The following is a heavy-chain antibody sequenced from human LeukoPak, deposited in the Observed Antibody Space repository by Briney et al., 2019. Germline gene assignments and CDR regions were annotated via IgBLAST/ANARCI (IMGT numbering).Heavy chain of an antibody. CDR3: ARLYLPYTSAWYGSAFDI. CDR2: IYPGDSAT. V-gene: IGHV5-51*01. CDR1: GYSFTSYW. J-gene: IGHJ3*02. Sequence: GESLKISCKGSGYSFTSYWIGWVRQMHGKGLEWMGIIYPGDSATRYSPSFQGQVTISADRSITTAYLQWSSLKASDTAMYYCARLYLPYTSAWYGSAFDIWGQGTMVTVSS. D-gene: IGHD6-13*01.